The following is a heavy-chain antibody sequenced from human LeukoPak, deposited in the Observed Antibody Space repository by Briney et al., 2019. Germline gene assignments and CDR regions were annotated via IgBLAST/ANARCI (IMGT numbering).Heavy chain of an antibody. D-gene: IGHD6-13*01. CDR3: ARVAPDSSSWYNNWFDP. J-gene: IGHJ5*02. V-gene: IGHV1-69*04. CDR2: IIPILGIA. Sequence: SVKVSCKASGGTFSSYAISWVRQAPGQGLEWMGRIIPILGIANYAQKFQGRVTITADKSTSTAYMELSSLRSEDTAVYYCARVAPDSSSWYNNWFDPWGQGTLVTVSS. CDR1: GGTFSSYA.